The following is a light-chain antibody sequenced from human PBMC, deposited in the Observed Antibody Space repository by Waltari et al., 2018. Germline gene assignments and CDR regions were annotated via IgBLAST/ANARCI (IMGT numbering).Light chain of an antibody. CDR1: QGISSW. CDR2: KAY. Sequence: DIQMTQSPSSLSASVGDRVTITCRASQGISSWLAWFQQKSGKGPKLLIYKAYNLQSGVPLRFIGSRSGTHFTLSISSLQPEDFATDYCQKYNSAPYSFGQGTKVGIK. CDR3: QKYNSAPYS. J-gene: IGKJ2*03. V-gene: IGKV1-12*01.